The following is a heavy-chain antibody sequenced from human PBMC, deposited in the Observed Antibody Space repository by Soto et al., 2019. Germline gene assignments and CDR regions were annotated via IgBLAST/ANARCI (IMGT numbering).Heavy chain of an antibody. CDR1: VGTFSSYA. CDR2: IIPIFGTA. V-gene: IGHV1-69*01. J-gene: IGHJ4*02. Sequence: QVQLVQSGAEVKKPGSSVKVSCKASVGTFSSYAISWVRQAPGQGLEWMGGIIPIFGTANYAQKFQGRVTITADESTSTAYMELRSLRSEDTAVYYCARVSDYYDIRTPFDYWGQGTLVTVSS. CDR3: ARVSDYYDIRTPFDY. D-gene: IGHD3-22*01.